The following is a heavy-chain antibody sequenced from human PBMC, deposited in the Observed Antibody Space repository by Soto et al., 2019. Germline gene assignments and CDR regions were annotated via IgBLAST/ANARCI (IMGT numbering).Heavy chain of an antibody. Sequence: QVQLVESGGGVVQPGRSLRLSCAASGFTFSSYGMHWVRQAPGKGLEWVAVISYDGSNKYYADSVKGRFTISRDNSKNTLYLQMNSLRAEDTAVYYCADQDYSIRWVQGTLVTVSA. V-gene: IGHV3-30*03. CDR2: ISYDGSNK. D-gene: IGHD4-4*01. CDR3: ADQDYSIR. J-gene: IGHJ4*02. CDR1: GFTFSSYG.